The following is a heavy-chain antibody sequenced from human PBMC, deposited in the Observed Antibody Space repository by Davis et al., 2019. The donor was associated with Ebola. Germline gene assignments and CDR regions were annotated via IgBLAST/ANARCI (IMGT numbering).Heavy chain of an antibody. V-gene: IGHV4-4*02. CDR1: GGSISSSNW. D-gene: IGHD1-26*01. CDR3: ARASGSYYYDAFDI. CDR2: IYHSGST. Sequence: MPGGSLRLSCAVSGGSISSSNWWSWVRQPPGKGLEWIGEIYHSGSTNYNPSLKSRVTISVDKSKNQFSLKLSSVTAADTAVYYCARASGSYYYDAFDIWGQGTMVTVSS. J-gene: IGHJ3*02.